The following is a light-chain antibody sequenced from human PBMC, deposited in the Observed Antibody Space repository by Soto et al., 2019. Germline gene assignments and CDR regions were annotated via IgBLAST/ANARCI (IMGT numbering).Light chain of an antibody. CDR3: QQYGSSGT. CDR2: GAS. J-gene: IGKJ1*01. V-gene: IGKV3-20*01. CDR1: HSVGSY. Sequence: EIVFSQSPATLSLSPRERPTLSCRASHSVGSYLAWYQQKPGQAPRPLIYGASRRAPGVSARFSGSGSGTDFTLTISRLEPEDFAVYYCQQYGSSGTFGQGTKVDIK.